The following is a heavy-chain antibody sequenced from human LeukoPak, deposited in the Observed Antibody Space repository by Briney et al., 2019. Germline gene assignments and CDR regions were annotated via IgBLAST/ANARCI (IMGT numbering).Heavy chain of an antibody. CDR3: ARLYYYDSSGYYPFDY. Sequence: GESLKISCKGSGYSFTSYWIGWVRQMPGKGLEWMGIIYPGDSDTRYSPSFQGQVTISADKSISTAYLQWSSLRASDTAMYYCARLYYYDSSGYYPFDYWGQGTLVTVSS. CDR1: GYSFTSYW. CDR2: IYPGDSDT. V-gene: IGHV5-51*01. J-gene: IGHJ4*02. D-gene: IGHD3-22*01.